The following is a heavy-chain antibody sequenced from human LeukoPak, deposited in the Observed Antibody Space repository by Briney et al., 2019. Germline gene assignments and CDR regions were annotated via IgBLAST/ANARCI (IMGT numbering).Heavy chain of an antibody. CDR2: ISDNSGNT. V-gene: IGHV3-23*01. CDR1: GYTFSSFA. CDR3: QNGRTSSGTLQHDY. J-gene: IGHJ4*02. Sequence: GWALRLSCAASGYTFSSFAMSWVRQAPGQGLEWVSAISDNSGNTYYADSVEGRFTISRDNCENTLYLQMNRLRAEDTDLYYCQNGRTSSGTLQHDYWGPGTLVTVSS. D-gene: IGHD6-19*01.